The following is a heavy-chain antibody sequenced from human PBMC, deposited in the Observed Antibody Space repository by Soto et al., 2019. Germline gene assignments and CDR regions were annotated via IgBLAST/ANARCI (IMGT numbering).Heavy chain of an antibody. J-gene: IGHJ3*02. V-gene: IGHV3-11*06. CDR1: GFTFSGYY. Sequence: WGSLRLSCAASGFTFSGYYMSWIRQAPGKGLEWVSYISSSSSYTNYADSVKGRFTISRDNGKNSLYLQMNSLRAEATALYYGARGAVGLTSDAFDICGQGGSVTVS. CDR2: ISSSSSYT. CDR3: ARGAVGLTSDAFDI. D-gene: IGHD1-26*01.